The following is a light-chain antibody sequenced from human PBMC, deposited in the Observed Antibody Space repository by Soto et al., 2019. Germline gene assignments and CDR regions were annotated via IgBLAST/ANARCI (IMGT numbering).Light chain of an antibody. Sequence: EIVLTQSPGTLSLSPGDRATLSCRASQIVSSSYLAWYQQKPGQAPRLLIYGASSRATGIPDRFSGSGSGTDFTLTISRLEPEDFAVYYCQHYGSSLYTFGQGTKLEIK. V-gene: IGKV3-20*01. J-gene: IGKJ2*01. CDR3: QHYGSSLYT. CDR2: GAS. CDR1: QIVSSSY.